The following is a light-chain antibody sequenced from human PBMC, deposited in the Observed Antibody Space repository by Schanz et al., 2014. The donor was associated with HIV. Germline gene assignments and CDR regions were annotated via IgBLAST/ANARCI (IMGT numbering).Light chain of an antibody. CDR2: KAS. J-gene: IGKJ2*01. CDR3: QQYNSYSYT. V-gene: IGKV1-5*03. CDR1: QNIGNS. Sequence: DIQLTQSPSTLSASVGDRVTITCRASQNIGNSLAWYQQKPGRAPKLLIYKASTLEPGVPSTFSGSGSATEFTLTISSLQPDDFATYYCQQYNSYSYTFGQGTKLEI.